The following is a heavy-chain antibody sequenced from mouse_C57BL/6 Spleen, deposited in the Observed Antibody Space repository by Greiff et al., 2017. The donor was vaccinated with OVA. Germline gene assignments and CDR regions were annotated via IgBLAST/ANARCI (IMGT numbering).Heavy chain of an antibody. D-gene: IGHD1-1*01. J-gene: IGHJ1*03. Sequence: VQLQQSGPELVKPGASVKIPCTASGYTFTDYNMDWVKQSHGKSLEWIGDINPNNGGTIYNQKFKGKATLTVDKSSSTAYMELRSLTSEDTAVYYCAKEEDYGISDWYFDVWGTGTTVTVSS. CDR2: INPNNGGT. CDR3: AKEEDYGISDWYFDV. CDR1: GYTFTDYN. V-gene: IGHV1-18*01.